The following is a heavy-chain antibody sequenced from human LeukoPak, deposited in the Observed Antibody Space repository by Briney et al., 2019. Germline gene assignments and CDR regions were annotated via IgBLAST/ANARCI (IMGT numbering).Heavy chain of an antibody. Sequence: GASVKVSCKASFSGNYFQWVRQAPGPGFEWIGCIDPNSGDTDYAQKFQGRVTMTRDTSVTTSYMELHGLRSDDTAIYYCATSQIRLGFFDYWGQGTPVTVSS. CDR1: FSGNY. J-gene: IGHJ4*02. CDR3: ATSQIRLGFFDY. V-gene: IGHV1-2*02. D-gene: IGHD5-12*01. CDR2: IDPNSGDT.